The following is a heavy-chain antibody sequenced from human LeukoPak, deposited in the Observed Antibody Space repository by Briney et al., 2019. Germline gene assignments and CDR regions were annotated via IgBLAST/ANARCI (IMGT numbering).Heavy chain of an antibody. J-gene: IGHJ4*02. CDR3: ARDGAEFHS. V-gene: IGHV3-11*04. D-gene: IGHD4/OR15-4a*01. CDR2: ISSSGSTI. Sequence: GSLRLSCAASGFTFSDYYMSWLRQAPGKVLEGVSYISSSGSTIYYADSVQGRFTISRDNAQNSLYLQMSSLRAEDTAVYYCARDGAEFHSWGEGTLVTVSS. CDR1: GFTFSDYY.